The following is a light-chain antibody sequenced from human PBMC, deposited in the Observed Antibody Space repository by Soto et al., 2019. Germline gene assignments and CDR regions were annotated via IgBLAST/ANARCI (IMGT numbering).Light chain of an antibody. V-gene: IGKV3-11*01. CDR3: QQRTNWPPWT. Sequence: EILLTQSPATLSLSPGERATLSCRASQSVSTNLAWYQQKPGQAPRLLIYDASNRATGIPARFSGSGSGTDFTLTISSLEPEDFAVYYCQQRTNWPPWTFGQGTKVDIK. CDR1: QSVSTN. J-gene: IGKJ1*01. CDR2: DAS.